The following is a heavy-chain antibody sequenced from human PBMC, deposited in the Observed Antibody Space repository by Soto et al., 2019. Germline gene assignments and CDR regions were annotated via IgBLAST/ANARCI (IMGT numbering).Heavy chain of an antibody. J-gene: IGHJ4*02. V-gene: IGHV4-34*01. D-gene: IGHD3-3*01. CDR1: SGSFSGYY. CDR2: ITHGGST. Sequence: QVQLQQWGAGLLKPSETLSLTCAVYSGSFSGYYYSWIRQPPGKGLEWIGEITHGGSTTYSPSLKSRVTMSLDTSKNQFSLKMTSVTAADTAVYYCARGRLSLTPSGLAITYFDYWGQGSLVSVSS. CDR3: ARGRLSLTPSGLAITYFDY.